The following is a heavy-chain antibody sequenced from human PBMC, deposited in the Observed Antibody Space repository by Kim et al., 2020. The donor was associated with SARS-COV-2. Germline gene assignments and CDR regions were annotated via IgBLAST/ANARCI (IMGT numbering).Heavy chain of an antibody. CDR1: GYPFTSFG. V-gene: IGHV1-18*01. Sequence: ASVKVSCKASGYPFTSFGVNWVRLAPGQTLEWMGWINAGNGNTYYTQRVQGRVTMTTDISTTTAYMELRSLRSDDTAVYYCARERGVRHTCESVFDGWGQGILDIDPS. CDR2: INAGNGNT. J-gene: IGHJ4*02. CDR3: ARERGVRHTCESVFDG. D-gene: IGHD2-8*02.